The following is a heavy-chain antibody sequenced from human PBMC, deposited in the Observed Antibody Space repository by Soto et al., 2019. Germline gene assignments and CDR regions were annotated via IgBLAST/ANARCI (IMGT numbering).Heavy chain of an antibody. Sequence: QVQLQESGPGLVKPSETLSLTCTVSGGSISSYYWSWIRQSPGKGLEWIGYIYYSGSTKYNPSLKSRVTISVDTSKKQFSLKLSSLTAADTAVYYCARGRGDTAMAWYYWGQGTLVTVSS. CDR1: GGSISSYY. CDR2: IYYSGST. D-gene: IGHD5-18*01. CDR3: ARGRGDTAMAWYY. V-gene: IGHV4-59*01. J-gene: IGHJ4*02.